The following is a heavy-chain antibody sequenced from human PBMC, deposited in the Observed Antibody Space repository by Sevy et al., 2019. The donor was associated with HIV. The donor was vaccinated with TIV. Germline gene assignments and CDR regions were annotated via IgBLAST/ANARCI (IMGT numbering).Heavy chain of an antibody. CDR1: GFTFSSYW. J-gene: IGHJ3*02. Sequence: GGSLRLSCAASGFTFSSYWMHWVRQAPGKGLVWVSRINSDGSSTSYAASVKGRSTISRDNAKNTLYLQMNSLRAEDTAVYYCARLRYCSSTSCYTYYGADAFDIWGQGTMVTVSS. D-gene: IGHD2-2*02. CDR3: ARLRYCSSTSCYTYYGADAFDI. V-gene: IGHV3-74*01. CDR2: INSDGSST.